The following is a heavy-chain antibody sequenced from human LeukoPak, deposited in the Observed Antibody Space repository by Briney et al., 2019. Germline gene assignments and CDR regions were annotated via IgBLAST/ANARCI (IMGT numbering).Heavy chain of an antibody. V-gene: IGHV4-34*01. J-gene: IGHJ4*02. CDR2: TNPGGQT. CDR1: GVSFRAHY. Sequence: PSETLRLTCAVHGVSFRAHYWSWIRQSPGKGLEWIGETNPGGQTNYNPSLKSRATISVGPSENRFSLRLTSVTAADTAVYFCARIRCGHSEEICYNYWGRATLLTVSS. D-gene: IGHD2-2*02. CDR3: ARIRCGHSEEICYNY.